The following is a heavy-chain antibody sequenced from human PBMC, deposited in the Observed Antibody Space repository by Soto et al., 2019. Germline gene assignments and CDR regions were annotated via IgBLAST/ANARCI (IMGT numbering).Heavy chain of an antibody. J-gene: IGHJ4*02. V-gene: IGHV3-23*01. CDR1: GFTFSSYA. CDR2: ISGRGGST. Sequence: EVQLLESGGGLVQPGGSLRLSCAASGFTFSSYAMSWVRQAPGKGLEWVSAISGRGGSTYYADSVKGRFTISRDNSKNPLYLQMNRPRAEDTAVYYCAKAAPLGYCSGGSCYSRGCFDYWGQGTLVTVSS. D-gene: IGHD2-15*01. CDR3: AKAAPLGYCSGGSCYSRGCFDY.